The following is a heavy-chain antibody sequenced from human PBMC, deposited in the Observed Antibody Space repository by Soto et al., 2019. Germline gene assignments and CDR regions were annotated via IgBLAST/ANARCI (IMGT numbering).Heavy chain of an antibody. Sequence: SETLSLTCTVSGGSISSCGYYWSWIRQHPGKGLDWIGYIYYTGSTYYNPPLKSRVIISVDTSMNQFSLKLSSVTAADTAMYYCARVYGSGKYYNLINWFDPWGQGTLVTVSS. D-gene: IGHD3-10*01. V-gene: IGHV4-31*03. CDR3: ARVYGSGKYYNLINWFDP. CDR1: GGSISSCGYY. CDR2: IYYTGST. J-gene: IGHJ5*01.